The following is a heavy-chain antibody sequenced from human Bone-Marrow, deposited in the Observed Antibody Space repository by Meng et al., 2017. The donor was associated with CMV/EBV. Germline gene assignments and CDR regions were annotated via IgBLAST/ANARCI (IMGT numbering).Heavy chain of an antibody. CDR1: GFTVSSNY. V-gene: IGHV3-53*01. J-gene: IGHJ4*02. CDR2: IYSGGST. D-gene: IGHD6-13*01. CDR3: ARAIAAADPFFDY. Sequence: GESPMISCAASGFTVSSNYMSWVRQAPGKGLEWVSVIYSGGSTYYADSVKGRFTISRDNSKNTLYLQMNSLRAEDTAVYYCARAIAAADPFFDYWGQGTLVTVSS.